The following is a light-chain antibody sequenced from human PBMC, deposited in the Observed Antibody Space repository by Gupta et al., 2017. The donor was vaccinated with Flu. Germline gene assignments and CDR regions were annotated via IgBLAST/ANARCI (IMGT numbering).Light chain of an antibody. Sequence: PATLSLSPGERATLSCRASQSVSSYLAWYQQKPGQAPRLLIYDTSNRATRIPARFSGSGSGTDFTLTNSSLEPEAFAVYYCQQRYNWPLTFGGGTKVEIK. CDR1: QSVSSY. J-gene: IGKJ4*01. V-gene: IGKV3-11*01. CDR2: DTS. CDR3: QQRYNWPLT.